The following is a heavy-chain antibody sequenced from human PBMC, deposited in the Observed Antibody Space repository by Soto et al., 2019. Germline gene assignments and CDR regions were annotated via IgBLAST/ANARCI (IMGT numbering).Heavy chain of an antibody. J-gene: IGHJ6*02. Sequence: GGSLRLSCAASGFTFSSYAMHWVRQAPGKGLEWVAVISYDGSNKYYADSVKGRFTISRDNSKNTLYLQMNSLRAEDTAVYYCASLPRIPSYYYYGMDVWGQGTTVTVSS. CDR1: GFTFSSYA. CDR2: ISYDGSNK. V-gene: IGHV3-30-3*01. CDR3: ASLPRIPSYYYYGMDV. D-gene: IGHD1-26*01.